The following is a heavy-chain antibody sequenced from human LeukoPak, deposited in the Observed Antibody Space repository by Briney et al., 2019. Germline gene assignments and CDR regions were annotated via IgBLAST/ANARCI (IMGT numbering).Heavy chain of an antibody. D-gene: IGHD5-12*01. Sequence: ASVKVSCKASGYTFTSYGISWVRQAPGQGLEWMGWISAYNGNTNYAQKLQGRVTMTTDTSTSTAYMELRSLRSDDAAVYYCARVSGYDYHYYYYGMDVWGQGTTVTVSS. CDR3: ARVSGYDYHYYYYGMDV. CDR2: ISAYNGNT. CDR1: GYTFTSYG. J-gene: IGHJ6*02. V-gene: IGHV1-18*01.